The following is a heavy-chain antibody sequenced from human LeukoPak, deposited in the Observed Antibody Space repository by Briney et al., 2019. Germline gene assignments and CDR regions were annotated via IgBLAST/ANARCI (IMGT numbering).Heavy chain of an antibody. CDR2: IRSSTTYV. Sequence: GGSLRLSCAASGFTFSNYNMNWVRQAPGKGLEWVSSIRSSTTYVYYADSVKGRFTISRDNAKNSLYLQMNSLRAEDTAVYYCARGLYCSGGSCYPDPFDYWGQGTLVTVSS. CDR3: ARGLYCSGGSCYPDPFDY. CDR1: GFTFSNYN. D-gene: IGHD2-15*01. V-gene: IGHV3-21*01. J-gene: IGHJ4*02.